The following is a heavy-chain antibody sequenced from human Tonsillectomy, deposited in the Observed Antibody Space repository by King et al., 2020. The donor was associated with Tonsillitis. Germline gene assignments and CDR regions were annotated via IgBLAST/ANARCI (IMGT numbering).Heavy chain of an antibody. D-gene: IGHD2-15*01. CDR2: INHSGST. V-gene: IGHV4-34*01. Sequence: VQLQQWGAGLLKPSETLSLTCAVYGGSFSGYYWSWIRQPPGKGLEWIGEINHSGSTNYNPSLKSRVTISVDTSKNQFSLKLSSVTAADTAVYYCARDGPAYIVASWFDPWGQGTLVTVSS. J-gene: IGHJ5*02. CDR3: ARDGPAYIVASWFDP. CDR1: GGSFSGYY.